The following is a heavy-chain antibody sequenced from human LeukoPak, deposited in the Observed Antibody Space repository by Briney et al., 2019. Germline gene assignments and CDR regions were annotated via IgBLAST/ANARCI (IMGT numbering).Heavy chain of an antibody. CDR2: IYYSGST. CDR1: GGSISSSNYY. D-gene: IGHD6-13*01. J-gene: IGHJ5*02. Sequence: SETLSLTCTVSGGSISSSNYYWGWIRQPPGKGLEWIGSIYYSGSTYYSPSLKSRVTMSLDTSKNQFSLKLSSVTAADTAVYYCARHRSGDPIRYGSSWLTNWFDPWGQGTLVTVSS. CDR3: ARHRSGDPIRYGSSWLTNWFDP. V-gene: IGHV4-39*01.